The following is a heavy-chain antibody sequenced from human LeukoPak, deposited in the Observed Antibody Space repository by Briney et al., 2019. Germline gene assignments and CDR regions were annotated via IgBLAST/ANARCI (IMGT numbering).Heavy chain of an antibody. D-gene: IGHD3-10*01. CDR2: ISGSGGST. J-gene: IGHJ4*02. CDR1: GFTFSSYA. V-gene: IGHV3-23*01. Sequence: GGSLRLSCAASGFTFSSYAMSWVRQAPGKGLEWVSAISGSGGSTYYADSVRGRFTISRDNAKNTLYLQMNSLRAEDAAVYYCTTDTFGARDSWGQGTLVTVSS. CDR3: TTDTFGARDS.